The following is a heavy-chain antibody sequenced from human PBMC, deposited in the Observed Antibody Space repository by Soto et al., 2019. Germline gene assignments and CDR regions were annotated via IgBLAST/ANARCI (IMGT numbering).Heavy chain of an antibody. D-gene: IGHD6-13*01. J-gene: IGHJ6*02. V-gene: IGHV1-69*13. Sequence: ASVKVSCKASGGTFSSYAISWVRQAPGQGLEWMGGIIPIFGTANYAQKFQGRVTITADESTSTAYMELSSLRSEDTAVYYCARFGYSSSWYVAYYYYGMDVWGQGXTVTVYS. CDR3: ARFGYSSSWYVAYYYYGMDV. CDR2: IIPIFGTA. CDR1: GGTFSSYA.